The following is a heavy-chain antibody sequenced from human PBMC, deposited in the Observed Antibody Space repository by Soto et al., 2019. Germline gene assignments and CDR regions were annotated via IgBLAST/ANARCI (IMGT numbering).Heavy chain of an antibody. CDR1: GGSISRGDYY. D-gene: IGHD3-22*01. J-gene: IGHJ4*02. CDR3: ARSFMDSSDLFDY. Sequence: PSETLSLTCTVSGGSISRGDYYWSWIRQPPGKGLEWIGYIYYSGSTYYNPSLKSRVTISVDTSKNQFSLKLSSVTAADTAVYYCARSFMDSSDLFDYWGQGTLVTVSS. CDR2: IYYSGST. V-gene: IGHV4-30-4*01.